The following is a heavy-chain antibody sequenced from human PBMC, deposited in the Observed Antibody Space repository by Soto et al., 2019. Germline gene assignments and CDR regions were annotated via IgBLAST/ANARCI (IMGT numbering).Heavy chain of an antibody. V-gene: IGHV4-34*01. CDR2: INHSGST. Sequence: SETLSLTCAVYGGSLSGYYWSWIRQPPGKGLEWIGEINHSGSTNYNPSLKSRVTISVDTSKNQFSLKLSSVTAADTAVYYCARARKVLVVPAAKDDYFDYWGQGTLVTVSS. D-gene: IGHD2-2*01. J-gene: IGHJ4*02. CDR3: ARARKVLVVPAAKDDYFDY. CDR1: GGSLSGYY.